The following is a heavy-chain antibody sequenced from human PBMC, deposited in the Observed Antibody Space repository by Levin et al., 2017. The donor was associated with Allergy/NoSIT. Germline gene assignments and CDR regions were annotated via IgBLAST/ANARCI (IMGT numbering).Heavy chain of an antibody. D-gene: IGHD6-19*01. CDR1: GFTVNNNY. CDR3: ARDPHYTSGL. V-gene: IGHV3-66*01. Sequence: QPGGSLRLSCAASGFTVNNNYMSWVRQAPGRGLEWVSATYSGGNTYYADSVKGRFTMSRDSSENTLFLQMDSLRAEDTAVYYCARDPHYTSGLWGQGTLVVVSS. CDR2: TYSGGNT. J-gene: IGHJ4*02.